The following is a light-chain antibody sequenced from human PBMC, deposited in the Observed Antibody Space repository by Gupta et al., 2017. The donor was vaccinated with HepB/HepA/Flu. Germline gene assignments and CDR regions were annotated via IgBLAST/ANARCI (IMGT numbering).Light chain of an antibody. CDR2: DSN. CDR1: SSNIGNNS. Sequence: GQKVTISCSGSSSNIGNNSVSWYQQLPGTAPKLLIYDSNKRPSGIPDRFSASKSGTSATLGITGLQTGDEADYYCETWDSSLSAVIFGGGTKLTVL. V-gene: IGLV1-51*01. J-gene: IGLJ2*01. CDR3: ETWDSSLSAVI.